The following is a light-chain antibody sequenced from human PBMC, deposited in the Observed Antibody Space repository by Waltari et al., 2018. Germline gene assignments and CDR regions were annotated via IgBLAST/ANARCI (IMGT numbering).Light chain of an antibody. Sequence: QAVLTQPPSASGTPGQTVTISCSGSRSNIGSNTVTWYQQLPGTTPKVLIYNKDQRPSGVPYRFSGSTSGTSVSLAISGLQSDDEADYYCSTWDDGLAGGVVFGGGTKLTVL. J-gene: IGLJ2*01. CDR1: RSNIGSNT. CDR2: NKD. CDR3: STWDDGLAGGVV. V-gene: IGLV1-44*01.